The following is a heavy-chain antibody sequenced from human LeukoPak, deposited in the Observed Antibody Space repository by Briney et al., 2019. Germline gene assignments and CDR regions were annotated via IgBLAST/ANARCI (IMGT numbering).Heavy chain of an antibody. V-gene: IGHV3-48*01. Sequence: PGGSLRLSCAASGFTFSSYSMNWVRQAPGKGLEWVSYISSSSSTIYYADSVKGRFTIPRDNAKNSLYLQMNSLRAEDKAVYYCARGRELLWFGELYYYYMDVWGKGTTVTVSS. CDR2: ISSSSSTI. CDR1: GFTFSSYS. CDR3: ARGRELLWFGELYYYYMDV. D-gene: IGHD3-10*01. J-gene: IGHJ6*03.